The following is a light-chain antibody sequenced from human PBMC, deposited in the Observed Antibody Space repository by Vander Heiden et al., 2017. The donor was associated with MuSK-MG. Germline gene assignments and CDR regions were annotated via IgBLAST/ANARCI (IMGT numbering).Light chain of an antibody. CDR1: SSNIGCNY. CDR2: RNN. J-gene: IGLJ3*02. Sequence: SVLTQPPSASGTPGQRVTISCSGSSSNIGCNYLYCDQRPPGTAPKLLICRNNQRPSGVPDQFSGSKSGTSATLAISGLRSEDEAGCYCAAWGGSLGGWVFGGGTKLTVL. CDR3: AAWGGSLGGWV. V-gene: IGLV1-47*01.